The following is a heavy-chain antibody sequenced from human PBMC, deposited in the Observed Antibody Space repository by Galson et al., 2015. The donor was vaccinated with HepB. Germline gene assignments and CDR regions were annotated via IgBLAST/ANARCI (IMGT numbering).Heavy chain of an antibody. CDR3: ARGPQLRMLMLGGMDV. CDR1: GFTFSSYE. CDR2: ISSVGASM. D-gene: IGHD5-24*01. V-gene: IGHV3-48*03. J-gene: IGHJ6*02. Sequence: SLRLSCAASGFTFSSYEMNWVRQAPGKGLEWVSYISSVGASMTYADPVEGRFTISRDNAKSSLYLEMNGLRADDTAVYYCARGPQLRMLMLGGMDVWGQGTTVIVSS.